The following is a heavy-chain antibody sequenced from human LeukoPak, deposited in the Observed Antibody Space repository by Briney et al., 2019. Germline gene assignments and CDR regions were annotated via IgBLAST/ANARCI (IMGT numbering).Heavy chain of an antibody. V-gene: IGHV4-30-4*01. CDR1: GGSISSGDYY. Sequence: SQTLSLTCTVSGGSISSGDYYWTWIRQPPGKGLEWIEYIYYSGNTHYNPSLKSRVSISVDTAKNQFSLNLSSVTAADTAVYYCARGQNKYDSSGYYYYQYGMDVWGQGTTVTVSS. D-gene: IGHD3-22*01. CDR2: IYYSGNT. J-gene: IGHJ6*02. CDR3: ARGQNKYDSSGYYYYQYGMDV.